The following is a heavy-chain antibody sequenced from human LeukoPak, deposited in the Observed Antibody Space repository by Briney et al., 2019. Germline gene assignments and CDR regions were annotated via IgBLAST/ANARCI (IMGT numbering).Heavy chain of an antibody. Sequence: GASVKVSCKASGGTFSSYAISWVRQAPGQGLEWMGGIIPIFGTANYAQKFQGRVTITADESTSTAYMELSSLRSEDTAVYYCASAYYDFWSGQIGSRFDYWGQGTLVTVPS. CDR3: ASAYYDFWSGQIGSRFDY. V-gene: IGHV1-69*01. CDR2: IIPIFGTA. CDR1: GGTFSSYA. D-gene: IGHD3-3*01. J-gene: IGHJ4*02.